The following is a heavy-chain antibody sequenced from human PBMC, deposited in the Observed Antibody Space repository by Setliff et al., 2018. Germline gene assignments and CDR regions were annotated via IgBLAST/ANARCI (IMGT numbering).Heavy chain of an antibody. V-gene: IGHV3-7*01. Sequence: PGESLKISCAASGFTFSSYWMAWVRQAPGKGLEWVANINQDGSQKYYRDSVKGRFTISRDNAKNSLYLQMNSLGAEDTAVYFCARSPANGGHDAFDVWGQGTMVTVSS. CDR3: ARSPANGGHDAFDV. J-gene: IGHJ3*01. CDR2: INQDGSQK. D-gene: IGHD6-25*01. CDR1: GFTFSSYW.